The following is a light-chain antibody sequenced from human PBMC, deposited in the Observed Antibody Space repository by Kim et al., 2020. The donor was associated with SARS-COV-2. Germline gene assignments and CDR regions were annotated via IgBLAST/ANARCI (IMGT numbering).Light chain of an antibody. CDR3: QQAYTLPIT. CDR2: DTS. Sequence: SVGDRVTITSRARQRISMYLHLYQQRSPGNAPRLLIYDTSSLDFGVPSRFSGSGSGTDFILTISSLQPEDSATYYCQQAYTLPITFGQGTRLEIK. CDR1: QRISMY. V-gene: IGKV1-39*01. J-gene: IGKJ5*01.